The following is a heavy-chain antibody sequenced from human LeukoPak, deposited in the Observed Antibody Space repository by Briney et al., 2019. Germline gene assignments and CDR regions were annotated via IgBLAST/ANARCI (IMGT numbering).Heavy chain of an antibody. CDR3: AGGQNIAARHFDY. J-gene: IGHJ4*02. Sequence: ASVKVSCKASGYTFTGYYMHWARQAPGQGLEWMGWINPNSGGTNYAQKFQGRVTMTRDTSISTAYMELSRLRSDDTAVYYCAGGQNIAARHFDYWGQGTLVTVSS. D-gene: IGHD6-6*01. CDR2: INPNSGGT. V-gene: IGHV1-2*02. CDR1: GYTFTGYY.